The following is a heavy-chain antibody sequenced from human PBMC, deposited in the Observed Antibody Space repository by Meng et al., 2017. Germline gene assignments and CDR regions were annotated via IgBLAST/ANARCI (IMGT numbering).Heavy chain of an antibody. J-gene: IGHJ4*02. CDR1: GGSISSGDYY. Sequence: QVQLQELGPGLVKPSQTLSLTCTVSGGSISSGDYYWSWIRQPPGKGLEWIGYIYYSGSTYYNPSRKSRLTISVDTSKKQFSLKLTSVTATDTAVYYCARGPLITMIEVWGQGTLVTVSS. CDR2: IYYSGST. CDR3: ARGPLITMIEV. V-gene: IGHV4-30-4*01. D-gene: IGHD3-22*01.